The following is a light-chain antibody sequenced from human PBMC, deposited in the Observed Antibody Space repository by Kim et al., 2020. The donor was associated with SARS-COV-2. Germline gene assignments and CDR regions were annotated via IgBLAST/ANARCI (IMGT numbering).Light chain of an antibody. J-gene: IGLJ2*01. CDR3: AAWDDSLSGRGVV. CDR1: STHIGSNY. CDR2: RNN. V-gene: IGLV1-47*01. Sequence: VTISCSGSSTHIGSNYVYWYQQLPGTAPKLLIYRNNPRPSGVPDRFSGSQSGTSASLVISGLRSEDEAAYYCAAWDDSLSGRGVVFGGGTQLTVL.